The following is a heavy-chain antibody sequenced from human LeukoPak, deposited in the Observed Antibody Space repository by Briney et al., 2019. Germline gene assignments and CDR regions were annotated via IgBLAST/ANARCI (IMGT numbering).Heavy chain of an antibody. D-gene: IGHD3-16*01. V-gene: IGHV3-15*01. CDR3: LWLHKMIRGFDS. J-gene: IGHJ4*02. CDR2: IKNKGGGETT. CDR1: GFTFSDAW. Sequence: GGSLRLSCAGSGFTFSDAWMSGVRQAPGKGPEWVGRIKNKGGGETTDYAAPVEGRFTISRDDSKNTLYLQMNNLKTEDTSVYYCLWLHKMIRGFDSWGQGTLVTVSS.